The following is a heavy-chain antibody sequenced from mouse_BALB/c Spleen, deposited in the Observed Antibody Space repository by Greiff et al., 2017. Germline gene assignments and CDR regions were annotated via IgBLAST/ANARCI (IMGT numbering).Heavy chain of an antibody. J-gene: IGHJ4*01. CDR1: GYAFSSSW. CDR3: ARVWLRQEDYAMDY. Sequence: QVQLQQSGPELVKPGASVKISCKASGYAFSSSWLNWVKQRPGQGLEWIGRIYPGDGDTNYNGKFKGKATLTADKSSSTAYMQLSSLTSVDSAVYFCARVWLRQEDYAMDYWGQGTSVTVSS. V-gene: IGHV1-82*01. D-gene: IGHD2-2*01. CDR2: IYPGDGDT.